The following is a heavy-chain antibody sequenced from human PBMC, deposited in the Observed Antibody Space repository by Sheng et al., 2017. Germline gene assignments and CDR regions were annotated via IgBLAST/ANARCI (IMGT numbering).Heavy chain of an antibody. Sequence: QVQLQESGPGLVKPSETLSLTCTVSGGSISSYYWSWIRQPPGKGLEWIGYIYYSGSSTYNPSLKSRVTISVDTSKNQFSLELSSVTAADTAVYYCAREYYYGSGSYGWLDPWGQGTLGHRLL. CDR3: AREYYYGSGSYGWLDP. CDR2: IYYSGSS. D-gene: IGHD3-10*01. CDR1: GGSISSYY. J-gene: IGHJ5*02. V-gene: IGHV4-59*01.